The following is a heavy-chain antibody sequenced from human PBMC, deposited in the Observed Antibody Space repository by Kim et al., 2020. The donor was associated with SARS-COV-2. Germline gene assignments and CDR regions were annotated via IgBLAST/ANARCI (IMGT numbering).Heavy chain of an antibody. Sequence: SVKVSCKASGGTFSSYAISWVRQAPGQGLEWMGGIIPIFGTANYAQKFQGRVTITADESTSTAYMELSSLRSEDTAVYYCARDPPRTAMAGAFDYYGMDVWGQGTTVTVSS. J-gene: IGHJ6*02. CDR3: ARDPPRTAMAGAFDYYGMDV. D-gene: IGHD5-18*01. CDR1: GGTFSSYA. V-gene: IGHV1-69*13. CDR2: IIPIFGTA.